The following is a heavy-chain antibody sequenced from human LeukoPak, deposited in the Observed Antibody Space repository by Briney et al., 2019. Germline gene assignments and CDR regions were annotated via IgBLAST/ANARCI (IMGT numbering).Heavy chain of an antibody. Sequence: GASVKVSCKASGYTFTSYDINWVRQATGQGLEWMGWMNPNSGNTDYAQKFQGRVTMTRNTSISTAYMELSSLRSEDTAVYYCASAAAGRNDAFDIWGQGTMVTVSS. CDR1: GYTFTSYD. D-gene: IGHD6-13*01. V-gene: IGHV1-8*01. J-gene: IGHJ3*02. CDR2: MNPNSGNT. CDR3: ASAAAGRNDAFDI.